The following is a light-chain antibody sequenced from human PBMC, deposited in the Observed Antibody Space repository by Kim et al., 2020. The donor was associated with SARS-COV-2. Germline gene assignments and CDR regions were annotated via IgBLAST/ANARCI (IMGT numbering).Light chain of an antibody. CDR1: QGISCQ. J-gene: IGKJ3*01. CDR2: AAS. CDR3: QQSYITPFT. V-gene: IGKV1-39*01. Sequence: APVGDGATTTCRAAQGISCQLDWYHQRPGRAHNLLICAASTLVCRVPSRYSASGSETEFTPTISSLQPDDFATYFCQQSYITPFTFGPGTKVDIK.